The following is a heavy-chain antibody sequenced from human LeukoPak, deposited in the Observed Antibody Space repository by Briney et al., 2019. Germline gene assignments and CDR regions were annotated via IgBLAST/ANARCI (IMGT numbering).Heavy chain of an antibody. D-gene: IGHD3-10*01. CDR1: GFKFTSYD. Sequence: ASVKVSCKAVGFKFTSYDINWVRQASGQGLEWMGWMNPNNGNTGYAQKFQGRVTMTRDTSTSTAYMDLRGLTSDDTAVYYCVRDGEGVAISVNYWFDPWGQGTLVTVSS. V-gene: IGHV1-8*01. J-gene: IGHJ5*02. CDR3: VRDGEGVAISVNYWFDP. CDR2: MNPNNGNT.